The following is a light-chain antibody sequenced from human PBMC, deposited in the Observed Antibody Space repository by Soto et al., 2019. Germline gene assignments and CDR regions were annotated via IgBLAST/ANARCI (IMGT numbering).Light chain of an antibody. CDR1: SGDVGHYNY. V-gene: IGLV2-14*01. CDR2: EVS. Sequence: QSALTQPASVSGSPGQSITISCTGSSGDVGHYNYVSWYQQHPGKAPKLMIYEVSNRPSGVSNRFSGSKSGTTASLIISGLQAEDEDDYYCTSYTTSRIWVFGGGTKLTVL. J-gene: IGLJ3*02. CDR3: TSYTTSRIWV.